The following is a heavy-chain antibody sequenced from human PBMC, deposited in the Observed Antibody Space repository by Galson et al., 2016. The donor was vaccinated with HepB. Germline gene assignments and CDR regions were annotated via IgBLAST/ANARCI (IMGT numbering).Heavy chain of an antibody. J-gene: IGHJ4*02. CDR3: ARTKWFGESFDF. CDR1: GGSLSPNY. Sequence: ETLSLTCPVSGGSLSPNYWSWVRQSPGKGLQWIGYIYYSGSPNYNPSLKSRATISVDTSKNEFSLKLSSVAAADTAVYYCARTKWFGESFDFWGQGTLVTVSS. D-gene: IGHD3-10*01. V-gene: IGHV4-59*01. CDR2: IYYSGSP.